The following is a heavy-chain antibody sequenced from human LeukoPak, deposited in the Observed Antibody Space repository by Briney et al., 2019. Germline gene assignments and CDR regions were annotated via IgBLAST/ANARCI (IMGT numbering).Heavy chain of an antibody. CDR3: ARSGIAAAGVLDY. V-gene: IGHV4-4*02. CDR1: GGSISSSNW. CDR2: IYHSGST. J-gene: IGHJ4*02. Sequence: PSETLSLTCAVSGGSISSSNWWSWVRQPPGKGLEWIGEIYHSGSTNHNPSLKSRVTISVDKSKNQFSLKLSSVTAADTAVYYCARSGIAAAGVLDYWGQGTLVTVSS. D-gene: IGHD6-13*01.